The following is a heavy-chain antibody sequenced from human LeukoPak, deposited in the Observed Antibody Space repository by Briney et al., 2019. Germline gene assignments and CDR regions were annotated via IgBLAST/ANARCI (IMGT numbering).Heavy chain of an antibody. CDR3: AKDYSRWRGDFDV. CDR1: GFSISNYG. CDR2: IRSDSSTK. J-gene: IGHJ3*01. Sequence: GGSLRLSCAGSGFSISNYGMNWVRQAPGKRLEWLSYIRSDSSTKYYADSVEGRFTISRDNAQNSLYLQMNSLRDEDSGAYFCAKDYSRWRGDFDVWGQGTMVTVSS. V-gene: IGHV3-48*02. D-gene: IGHD6-13*01.